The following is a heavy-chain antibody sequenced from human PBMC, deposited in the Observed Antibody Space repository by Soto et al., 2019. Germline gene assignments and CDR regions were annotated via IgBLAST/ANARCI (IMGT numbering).Heavy chain of an antibody. V-gene: IGHV3-48*02. CDR3: ARDARNADYDY. CDR1: GFTFSSHA. D-gene: IGHD3-16*01. CDR2: IHGTRSII. J-gene: IGHJ4*02. Sequence: EVHLVESGGGLVQPGGSVKLSCAVSGFTFSSHAMNWVRQAPGKGLEWVAYIHGTRSIIYYADSVKGRFTISRDNAKNSLYLQMDSLRDEDTALYYCARDARNADYDYWGQGTLVTVSS.